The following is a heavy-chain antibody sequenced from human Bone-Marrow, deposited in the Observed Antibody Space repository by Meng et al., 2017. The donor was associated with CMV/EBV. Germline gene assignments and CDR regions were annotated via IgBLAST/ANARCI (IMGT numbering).Heavy chain of an antibody. CDR3: ARATLIIAARRNWFDP. Sequence: GSLRLSCTVSGGSVSSASYYWTWIRQPPGKGLEWIGYIYYSGNTNYNPSLKSRVTISVDTSKNQFSLKLSSVTAADTAVYYCARATLIIAARRNWFDPWGQGTLVTVSS. D-gene: IGHD6-6*01. CDR1: GGSVSSASYY. J-gene: IGHJ5*02. V-gene: IGHV4-61*01. CDR2: IYYSGNT.